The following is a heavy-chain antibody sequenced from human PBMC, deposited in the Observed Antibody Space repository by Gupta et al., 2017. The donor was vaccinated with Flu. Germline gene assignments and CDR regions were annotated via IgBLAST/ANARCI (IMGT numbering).Heavy chain of an antibody. CDR3: ARVPTYYYDSSGSR. D-gene: IGHD3-22*01. Sequence: QVQLQESGPGLVKPSQTLSLTCTVSGGSISSGSYYWSWIRQPAGKGLEWIGRIHTSGSTNYNPSLKSRVTISVDTSKNQFSLKLSSVTAADTAVYYCARVPTYYYDSSGSRWGQGTLVTVSS. V-gene: IGHV4-61*02. J-gene: IGHJ4*02. CDR1: GGSISSGSYY. CDR2: IHTSGST.